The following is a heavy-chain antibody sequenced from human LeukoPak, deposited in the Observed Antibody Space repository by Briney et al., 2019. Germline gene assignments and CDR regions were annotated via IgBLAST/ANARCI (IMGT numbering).Heavy chain of an antibody. Sequence: GGSLRLSCAASGFTFSSYTMNWVRQAPGKVLEWVSSISSSSSYLYYADSLKGRFTISRDNAKNSLHLQMNSLRAEDTAAYYCARVLYSSGWYEGYDSWGQGTLVTVSS. CDR3: ARVLYSSGWYEGYDS. J-gene: IGHJ5*01. CDR1: GFTFSSYT. V-gene: IGHV3-21*01. D-gene: IGHD6-19*01. CDR2: ISSSSSYL.